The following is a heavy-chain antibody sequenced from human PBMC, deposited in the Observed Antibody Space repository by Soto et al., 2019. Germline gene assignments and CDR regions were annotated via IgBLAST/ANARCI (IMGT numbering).Heavy chain of an antibody. CDR3: AKDLEKWLVQLGGLDT. CDR2: ISNSGGST. CDR1: GFTLSSYF. V-gene: IGHV3-23*01. D-gene: IGHD1-1*01. J-gene: IGHJ5*02. Sequence: EVQLLESGGGMVQPGGSLRLSCVASGFTLSSYFMTWVRQAPGKGLEWVSAISNSGGSTYYADSVKGRFTISRDNSHNTLYLQMNNLRAEDTARYYCAKDLEKWLVQLGGLDTWGQGAQVTVSP.